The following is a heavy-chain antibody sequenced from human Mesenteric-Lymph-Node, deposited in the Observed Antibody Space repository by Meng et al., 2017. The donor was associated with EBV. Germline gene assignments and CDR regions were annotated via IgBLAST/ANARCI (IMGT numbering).Heavy chain of an antibody. Sequence: QVPPQQWGAGLLKPSETLSLPCAVYGGSFSGYYWSWIRQPPGKGLEWIGEIYHSGSTNYNPSLKSRVTISVDKSKNQFSLNLSSVTAADTAVYYCARVGQWLPIDYWGQGTLVTVSS. V-gene: IGHV4-34*01. CDR3: ARVGQWLPIDY. J-gene: IGHJ4*02. CDR1: GGSFSGYY. D-gene: IGHD6-19*01. CDR2: IYHSGST.